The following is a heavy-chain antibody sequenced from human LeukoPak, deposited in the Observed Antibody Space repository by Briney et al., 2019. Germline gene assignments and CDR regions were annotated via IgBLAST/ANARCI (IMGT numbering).Heavy chain of an antibody. CDR2: ISANNGNT. CDR1: GFLLGSYG. Sequence: ASVKVSCKASGFLLGSYGVSWVRQAPGQGLEWMGWISANNGNTNYAQKVQGRVTMTRDTSTSTAYMELRSLRYDDTAVYYCSRDDGPFGGVRFDHWGQGTLVTVSS. D-gene: IGHD3-16*01. CDR3: SRDDGPFGGVRFDH. J-gene: IGHJ4*02. V-gene: IGHV1-18*04.